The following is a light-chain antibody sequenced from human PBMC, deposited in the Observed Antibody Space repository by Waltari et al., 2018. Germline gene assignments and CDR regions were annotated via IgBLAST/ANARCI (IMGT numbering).Light chain of an antibody. V-gene: IGLV2-14*01. CDR2: EVN. CDR1: SSDVGGYNY. J-gene: IGLJ1*01. Sequence: QSALTQPASVSGSPGQSITISCTGTSSDVGGYNYVSWYQQHPGKGPKVMIYEVNNRPSGVSHRCSGSKSGNTASLTISGLQADDEADYYCSSYSSSSTLYVFGTGTMVTVL. CDR3: SSYSSSSTLYV.